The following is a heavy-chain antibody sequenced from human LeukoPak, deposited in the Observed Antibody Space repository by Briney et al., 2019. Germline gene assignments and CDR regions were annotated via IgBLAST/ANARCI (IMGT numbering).Heavy chain of an antibody. V-gene: IGHV4-39*01. CDR3: ARQGGGAAPEYNWFDP. CDR2: IYYSGST. J-gene: IGHJ5*02. Sequence: SETLSLTCTVSGGSISSSSYYWGWIRQPPGKGLEWIGSIYYSGSTYYNPSLKSRVTISVDTSKNQFSLKLSSVTAADTAVYFCARQGGGAAPEYNWFDPWGQGTLVTVSS. D-gene: IGHD1-14*01. CDR1: GGSISSSSYY.